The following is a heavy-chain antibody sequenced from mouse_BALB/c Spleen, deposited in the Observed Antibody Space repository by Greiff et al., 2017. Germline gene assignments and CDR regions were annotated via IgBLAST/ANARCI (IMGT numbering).Heavy chain of an antibody. CDR3: ARGEVLLRLLNWYFDV. Sequence: EVQGVESGGGLVKPGGSLKLSCAASGFTFSSYAMSWVRQTPEKRLEWVASISSGGSTYYPDSVKGRFTISRDNARNILYLQMSSLRSEDTAMYYCARGEVLLRLLNWYFDVWGAGTTVTVSS. CDR2: ISSGGST. D-gene: IGHD1-2*01. J-gene: IGHJ1*01. CDR1: GFTFSSYA. V-gene: IGHV5-6-5*01.